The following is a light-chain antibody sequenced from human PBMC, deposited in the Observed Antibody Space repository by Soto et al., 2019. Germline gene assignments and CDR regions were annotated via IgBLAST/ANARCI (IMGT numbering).Light chain of an antibody. Sequence: EMVLTQSPATLSLSPGERATLSCRASQSVTSSLAWYQQKPGQAPRLLIYDASNRATGIPARFSSSGSGTDFTLTISSLEPEDFAVYYCQQRSNWPFTFGQGTRLEIK. CDR3: QQRSNWPFT. CDR2: DAS. CDR1: QSVTSS. J-gene: IGKJ5*01. V-gene: IGKV3-11*01.